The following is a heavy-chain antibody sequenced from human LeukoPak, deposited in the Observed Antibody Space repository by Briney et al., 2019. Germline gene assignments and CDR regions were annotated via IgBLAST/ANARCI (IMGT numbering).Heavy chain of an antibody. CDR1: GFTFSSYG. CDR3: VKESYDILTGYNEGYFDY. V-gene: IGHV3-30*18. Sequence: GGSLRLSCAASGFTFSSYGMHWVRQAPGKGLEWVAVISYDGSSKYYADSVKGRFTISRDNSKNTLYLQMNSLRAEDTAVYYCVKESYDILTGYNEGYFDYWGQGTLVTVSS. D-gene: IGHD3-9*01. J-gene: IGHJ4*02. CDR2: ISYDGSSK.